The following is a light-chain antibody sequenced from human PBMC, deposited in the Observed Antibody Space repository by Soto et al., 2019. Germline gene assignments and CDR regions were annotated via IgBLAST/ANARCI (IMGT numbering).Light chain of an antibody. CDR1: RSISSY. CDR2: AAS. J-gene: IGKJ2*01. CDR3: QQYGSSSYT. V-gene: IGKV1-39*01. Sequence: DIQMTQSPSSLSASVGDRVTITCRASRSISSYLNWYQQKPGKAPKLLIYAASSLQSGVPSRFSGSGSGTDFTLTISRLEPEDFAVYYCQQYGSSSYTFGQGTKLEIK.